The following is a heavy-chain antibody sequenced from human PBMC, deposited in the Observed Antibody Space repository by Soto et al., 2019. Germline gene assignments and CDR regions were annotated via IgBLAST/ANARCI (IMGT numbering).Heavy chain of an antibody. J-gene: IGHJ3*02. CDR3: ARPLSPGGGYDAFDI. D-gene: IGHD2-15*01. CDR1: GYSFTSYW. Sequence: EVQLVQSGAEVKKPGESLKISCKGSGYSFTSYWIGWVCQMPGKGLECMGIIYPGDSDTRYSPSFQGQVTISADKSISTAYLQWSSLKASDTAMYYCARPLSPGGGYDAFDIWGQGTMVTVSS. V-gene: IGHV5-51*03. CDR2: IYPGDSDT.